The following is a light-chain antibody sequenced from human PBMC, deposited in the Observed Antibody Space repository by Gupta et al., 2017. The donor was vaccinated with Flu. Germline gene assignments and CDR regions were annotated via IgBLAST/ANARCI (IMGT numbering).Light chain of an antibody. CDR3: QVWDTSTDHWL. CDR2: DDD. J-gene: IGLJ3*02. V-gene: IGLV3-21*02. CDR1: NIGSET. Sequence: GQTANMACGGDNIGSETVHWYQQKPGQAPVLVLYDDDFRPSGIPVRFSGSNSGNTATLTISRVEAGDEADYYCQVWDTSTDHWLFGGGTILTVL.